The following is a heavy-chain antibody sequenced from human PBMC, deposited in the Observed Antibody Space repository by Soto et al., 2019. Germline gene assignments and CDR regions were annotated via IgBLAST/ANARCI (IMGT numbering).Heavy chain of an antibody. V-gene: IGHV1-2*04. D-gene: IGHD5-18*01. J-gene: IGHJ6*02. CDR3: ASWTAIVTYYYYCLDV. CDR1: GYTFTGYY. Sequence: QVQLLQSGAEVKKPGASVKVSCKASGYTFTGYYMHWVRQAPGQWLEWMGWINPNSGGTTYAQKFQGWVTMTGDTSMNTAYMELRRRRSADTAVYYCASWTAIVTYYYYCLDVWGQVTTVTVSS. CDR2: INPNSGGT.